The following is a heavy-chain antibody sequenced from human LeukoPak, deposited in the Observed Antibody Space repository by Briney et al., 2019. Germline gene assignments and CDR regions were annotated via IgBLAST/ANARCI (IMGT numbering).Heavy chain of an antibody. CDR1: GGSISSYY. V-gene: IGHV4-59*01. CDR3: ARLMVGWEYYYYYGMDV. D-gene: IGHD6-19*01. CDR2: IYYSGST. Sequence: SETLSLTCTVSGGSISSYYWSWIRQPPGKGLEWIGYIYYSGSTNYNPSLKSRVTISVDTSKNQFSLKLSPVTAADTAVYYCARLMVGWEYYYYYGMDVWGQGTTVTVSS. J-gene: IGHJ6*02.